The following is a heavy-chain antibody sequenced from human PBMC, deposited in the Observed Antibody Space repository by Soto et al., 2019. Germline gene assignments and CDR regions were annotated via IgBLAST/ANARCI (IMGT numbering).Heavy chain of an antibody. D-gene: IGHD3-3*01. Sequence: QVQLVESGGGVVQPGRSLRLSCAASGFTFSSSAMHWVRQAPGKGLEWVALISYDGSNNYYADSVKGRFTISRDNSKNTLYLQMNSLRAEDTAVYYCARDKRDLRFLEWSYYFDYWGQGTLVTVSS. CDR2: ISYDGSNN. J-gene: IGHJ4*02. V-gene: IGHV3-30-3*01. CDR3: ARDKRDLRFLEWSYYFDY. CDR1: GFTFSSSA.